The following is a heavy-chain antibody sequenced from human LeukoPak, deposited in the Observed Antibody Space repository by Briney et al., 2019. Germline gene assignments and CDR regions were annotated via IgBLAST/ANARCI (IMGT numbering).Heavy chain of an antibody. CDR3: ARDSSPYSSGWETGFDY. Sequence: SETLSLTCTVSGGSISSYYWSWIRQPPGKGLEWIGYIYYSGSTNYNPPLKSRVTISVDTSKNQFSLKLSSVTAADTAVYYCARDSSPYSSGWETGFDYWGQGTLVTVSS. J-gene: IGHJ4*02. V-gene: IGHV4-59*01. CDR1: GGSISSYY. CDR2: IYYSGST. D-gene: IGHD6-19*01.